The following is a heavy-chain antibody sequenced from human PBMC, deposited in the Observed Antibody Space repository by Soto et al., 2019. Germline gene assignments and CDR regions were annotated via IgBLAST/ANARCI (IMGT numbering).Heavy chain of an antibody. Sequence: EVPLVESGGGLVKPGGSLRLSCAASGFTCSSYSMNWVLQARGKGLALVSSISSSSSYIYYADSVKGRFTISRDNAKNSWYLQMNSLRAEDTAVYYCSRMLHSSRSSYGMDVWGQGTTVTVSS. J-gene: IGHJ6*02. D-gene: IGHD6-13*01. CDR2: ISSSSSYI. CDR3: SRMLHSSRSSYGMDV. CDR1: GFTCSSYS. V-gene: IGHV3-21*01.